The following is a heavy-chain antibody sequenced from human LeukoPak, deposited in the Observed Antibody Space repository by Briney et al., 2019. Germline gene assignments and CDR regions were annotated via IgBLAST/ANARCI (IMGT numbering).Heavy chain of an antibody. D-gene: IGHD3-22*01. J-gene: IGHJ4*02. Sequence: PSETLSLTCAVYGGSFSGYYWSWIRQPPGKGLEWIGEINHSGSTNYNPSLKSRVTISVDTSKNQFSLKLSSVTAADTAVYYCARGPTYYYDSSGYYYSIYFDYWGQGTLSPSPQ. CDR2: INHSGST. V-gene: IGHV4-34*01. CDR1: GGSFSGYY. CDR3: ARGPTYYYDSSGYYYSIYFDY.